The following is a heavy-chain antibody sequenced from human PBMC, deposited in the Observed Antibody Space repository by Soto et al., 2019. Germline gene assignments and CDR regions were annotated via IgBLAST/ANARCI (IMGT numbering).Heavy chain of an antibody. V-gene: IGHV1-69*01. Sequence: QVQLVQSGAEVQKPGSSVKVSCRASEGTFSSYAISWVRQAPGQGLEWMGGIIPIFGTANYAQKFQRRTTITADESTTTASMDPGSLRSENTAAYSCAGDRYSSSWKRGAYYCTDFWGQGTTVTVAS. CDR2: IIPIFGTA. CDR3: AGDRYSSSWKRGAYYCTDF. CDR1: EGTFSSYA. J-gene: IGHJ6*02. D-gene: IGHD6-13*01.